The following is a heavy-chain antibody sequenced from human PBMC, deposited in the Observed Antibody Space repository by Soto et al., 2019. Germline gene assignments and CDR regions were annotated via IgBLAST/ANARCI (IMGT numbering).Heavy chain of an antibody. CDR3: ARGLYYYDSSGYPNWFDP. CDR1: GYTFTSYG. D-gene: IGHD3-22*01. CDR2: ISAYNGNT. V-gene: IGHV1-18*01. Sequence: ASVKVSCKASGYTFTSYGISWVRQAPGQGXEWMGWISAYNGNTNYAQKLQGRVTMTTDTSTSTAYMELRSLRSDDTAVYYCARGLYYYDSSGYPNWFDPWGQGTLVTVSS. J-gene: IGHJ5*02.